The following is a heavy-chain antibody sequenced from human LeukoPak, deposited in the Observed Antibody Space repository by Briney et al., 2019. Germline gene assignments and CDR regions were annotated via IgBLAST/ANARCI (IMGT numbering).Heavy chain of an antibody. D-gene: IGHD3-16*01. CDR3: ARAQGRGSYLDY. V-gene: IGHV1-18*01. J-gene: IGHJ4*02. Sequence: GASVKVSCKASGYTFSNYGISWVRQAPGQGLEWMGWISAYNGNTKYAQKVQGRVTMTTDTSTSTAYMELRSLRSDDTAVYYCARAQGRGSYLDYWGQGTLVTVSS. CDR1: GYTFSNYG. CDR2: ISAYNGNT.